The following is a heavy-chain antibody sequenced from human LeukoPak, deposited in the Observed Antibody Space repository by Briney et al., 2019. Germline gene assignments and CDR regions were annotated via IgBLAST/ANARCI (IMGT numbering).Heavy chain of an antibody. J-gene: IGHJ6*03. CDR2: MNSNSGNT. CDR1: GYTFTSYD. Sequence: GASVKVSCKASGYTFTSYDINWVRQATGQGLECMGWMNSNSGNTGYAQKFQGRVTITRNTSISTAFMELSSLRSEDTAVYYCARGRRTVVTPGYYYYYMDVWGKGTTVTVSS. D-gene: IGHD4-23*01. V-gene: IGHV1-8*03. CDR3: ARGRRTVVTPGYYYYYMDV.